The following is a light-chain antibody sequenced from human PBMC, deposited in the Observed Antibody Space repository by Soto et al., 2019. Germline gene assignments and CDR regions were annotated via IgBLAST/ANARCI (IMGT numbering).Light chain of an antibody. V-gene: IGKV3-20*01. CDR1: QSVSSSY. Sequence: EIVLTQSPGTLSLSPGERATLSCRASQSVSSSYLAWYQQKPGQAPRLLIYRASSRATGIPDRFSGSGSGTDFTLTISRLEPEDFAVYYCQQYGSSSTWTFGQGTKVEIK. CDR2: RAS. J-gene: IGKJ1*01. CDR3: QQYGSSSTWT.